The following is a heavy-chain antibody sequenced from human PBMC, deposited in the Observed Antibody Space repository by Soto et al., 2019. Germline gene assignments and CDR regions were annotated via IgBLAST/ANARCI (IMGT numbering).Heavy chain of an antibody. Sequence: ASVKVSCKASGYSFTDYHIHWVRQAPGQGLEWLGRINPKSGGTSTAQKFQGWVTMTTDTTISTASMELTRLTSDDTAIYYCARGDSTDCSNGVCSFFYNHDMDVWGQGTTVTVSS. CDR1: GYSFTDYH. CDR2: INPKSGGT. D-gene: IGHD2-8*01. V-gene: IGHV1-2*04. J-gene: IGHJ6*02. CDR3: ARGDSTDCSNGVCSFFYNHDMDV.